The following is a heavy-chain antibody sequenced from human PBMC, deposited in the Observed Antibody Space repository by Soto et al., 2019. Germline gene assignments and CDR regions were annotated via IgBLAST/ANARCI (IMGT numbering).Heavy chain of an antibody. V-gene: IGHV3-64*04. CDR3: ARDDYPDYDDSSGYHFDY. CDR1: ELTLGSYA. D-gene: IGHD3-22*01. J-gene: IGHJ4*02. Sequence: GGPLRHSWSASELTLGSYARRWIRQDTGKGLEYVSAISGNGGTIHYADSVKGRFTISRDNAKNSLYLQMNSLRAEDTAVYYCARDDYPDYDDSSGYHFDYWGQGALVTVSS. CDR2: ISGNGGTI.